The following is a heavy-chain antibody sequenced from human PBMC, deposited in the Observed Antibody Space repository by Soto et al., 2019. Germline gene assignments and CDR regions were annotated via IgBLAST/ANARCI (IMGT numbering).Heavy chain of an antibody. CDR2: IKAGNGDT. D-gene: IGHD6-19*01. CDR1: GYIFTAHS. Sequence: ASVKVSCKPSGYIFTAHSIHWVRQAPGQRFEWMGWIKAGNGDTKYSQKFLDRITITRNTSATTAYMELVNLKSEDTAVYFCAREHHSSRPYYFDLWGPGTLVTVSS. CDR3: AREHHSSRPYYFDL. J-gene: IGHJ4*02. V-gene: IGHV1-3*01.